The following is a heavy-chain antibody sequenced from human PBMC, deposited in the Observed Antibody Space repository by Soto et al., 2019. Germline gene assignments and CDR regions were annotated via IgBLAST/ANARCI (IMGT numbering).Heavy chain of an antibody. Sequence: GGSLRLSCAASGFTFSSYGMHWVRQAPGKGLEWVAVIWYDGSNKYYADSVKGRFTISRDNAENSLYLQMNSLRAEDTAIYYCARRSYFDYWGQGTLVTVSS. D-gene: IGHD3-10*01. V-gene: IGHV3-33*01. J-gene: IGHJ4*02. CDR1: GFTFSSYG. CDR2: IWYDGSNK. CDR3: ARRSYFDY.